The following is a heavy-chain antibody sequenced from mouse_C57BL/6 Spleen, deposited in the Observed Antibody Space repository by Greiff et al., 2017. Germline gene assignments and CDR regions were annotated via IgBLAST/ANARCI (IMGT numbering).Heavy chain of an antibody. CDR1: GYSITSGYY. Sequence: EVKLEESGPGLVKPSQSLSLTCSVTGYSITSGYYWNWIRQFPGNKLEWMGYIRYDGSNNYNPSLKNRIPIKRATTKYQFFLRLNSEATDDTATYYCASEQRSFDYWGQGTTRTVSS. D-gene: IGHD1-1*01. J-gene: IGHJ2*01. CDR3: ASEQRSFDY. V-gene: IGHV3-6*01. CDR2: IRYDGSN.